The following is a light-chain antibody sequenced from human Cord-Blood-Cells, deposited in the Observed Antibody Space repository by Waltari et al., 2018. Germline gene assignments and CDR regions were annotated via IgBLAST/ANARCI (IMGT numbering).Light chain of an antibody. CDR1: SSDVGRYNL. Sequence: QSALTQPASVSGSPGQSITISCTGTSSDVGRYNLVSWYPQHPGKAPKLMIYEGSKRPSGVSNRFSGSKSGNTASLTISGLQAEDEADYYCCSYAGSSRVFGGGTKLTVL. J-gene: IGLJ3*02. V-gene: IGLV2-23*01. CDR2: EGS. CDR3: CSYAGSSRV.